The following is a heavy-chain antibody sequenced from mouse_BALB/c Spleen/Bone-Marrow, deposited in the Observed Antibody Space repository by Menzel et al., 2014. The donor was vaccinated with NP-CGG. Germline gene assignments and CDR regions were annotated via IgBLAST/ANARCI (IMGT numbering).Heavy chain of an antibody. Sequence: EVQLQQSGAELVKPGASVKLSCTASGFNIKDTYMHWVKQRPEQGLEWIGRIDPANGNTKYDPKFQGKATITADTSSNTAYLQLRSLTSEDPAGYFLARSAGGADGVAYWGQGALVTVPA. CDR1: GFNIKDTY. CDR2: IDPANGNT. V-gene: IGHV14-3*02. J-gene: IGHJ3*01. CDR3: ARSAGGADGVAY.